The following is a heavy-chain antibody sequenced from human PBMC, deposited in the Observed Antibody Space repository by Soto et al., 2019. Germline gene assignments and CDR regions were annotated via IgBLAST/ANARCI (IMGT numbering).Heavy chain of an antibody. J-gene: IGHJ3*02. CDR2: INAANGNT. D-gene: IGHD6-13*01. Sequence: GASVKVSCKASGYIFTSYAFHWVRLAPGHRLEWMGWINAANGNTKYSQKLQGRITITRDTSASTAYMGLSSLRSEDTAVYYCASTALRISADGTGAFDIWGQGTLVTVSS. V-gene: IGHV1-3*01. CDR3: ASTALRISADGTGAFDI. CDR1: GYIFTSYA.